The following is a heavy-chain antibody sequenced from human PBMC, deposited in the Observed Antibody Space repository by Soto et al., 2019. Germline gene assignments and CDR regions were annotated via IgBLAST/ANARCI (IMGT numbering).Heavy chain of an antibody. Sequence: GGSLRLSCAASGFTFSTSGMSWVRQAPGKGLEWVSYISSSGSTMYYVDSVKGRFTISRDNAKNSLYLQMNSLRDEDTAVYYCASDRYSSGVKYYWGQGTLVTVSS. CDR3: ASDRYSSGVKYY. J-gene: IGHJ4*02. CDR1: GFTFSTSG. D-gene: IGHD3-22*01. CDR2: ISSSGSTM. V-gene: IGHV3-48*02.